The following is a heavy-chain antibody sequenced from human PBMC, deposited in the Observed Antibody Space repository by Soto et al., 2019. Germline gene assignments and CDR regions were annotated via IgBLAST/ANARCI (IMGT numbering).Heavy chain of an antibody. CDR1: GFSLSNAKMG. V-gene: IGHV2-26*01. CDR2: IFSNDEK. D-gene: IGHD4-17*01. Sequence: QVTLKESGPVLVKSTETLTLTCTVSGFSLSNAKMGVSWIRQPPGKALEWLAHIFSNDEKSYSTSLKSSLTISEDTSKSQVVLTMTNMDPVDTATYYCARTDYVGLFFDYWGQGTLVTVSS. J-gene: IGHJ4*02. CDR3: ARTDYVGLFFDY.